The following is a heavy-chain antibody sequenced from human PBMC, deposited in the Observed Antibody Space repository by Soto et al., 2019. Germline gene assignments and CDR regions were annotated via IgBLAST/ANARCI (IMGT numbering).Heavy chain of an antibody. CDR1: GFTFTTYG. J-gene: IGHJ4*02. D-gene: IGHD2-15*01. CDR2: ISYDGGRK. CDR3: AKDFGRLLAATPDS. Sequence: GGSLRLSCAAAGFTFTTYGMHWVRQAPGKGLEWVAFISYDGGRKYHSDSVSGRFTISRDTSKNTLYLQMNSLRPEDTAVYYCAKDFGRLLAATPDSWGQGTLVTV. V-gene: IGHV3-30*18.